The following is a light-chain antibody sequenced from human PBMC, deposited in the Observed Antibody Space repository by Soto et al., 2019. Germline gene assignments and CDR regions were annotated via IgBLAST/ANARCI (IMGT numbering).Light chain of an antibody. CDR1: QSVDTTF. J-gene: IGKJ4*01. CDR3: QQANSFPFT. V-gene: IGKV3-20*01. CDR2: GAS. Sequence: EIVLTQSPGSLSLSPGQRATLSCRASQSVDTTFFAWYQKKPGQAPRLLIQGASKRATGIPDRFSGSGSGTDFTLIISRLEPEDFATYYCQQANSFPFTFGGGTKVEIK.